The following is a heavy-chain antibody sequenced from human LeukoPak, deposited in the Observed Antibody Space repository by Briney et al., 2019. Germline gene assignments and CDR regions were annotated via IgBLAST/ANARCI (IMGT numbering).Heavy chain of an antibody. J-gene: IGHJ4*02. CDR1: GFTFDDYA. V-gene: IGHV3-9*01. CDR2: ISWNSGSI. Sequence: ALRLSCAASGFTFDDYAMHWVRQAPGKGLEWVSGISWNSGSIGYAGSVKGRFTISRDNTKNSLYLQMNSLRAEDTALYYCAKDTGSSWHQNYYFDYWGQGTLVTVSS. D-gene: IGHD6-13*01. CDR3: AKDTGSSWHQNYYFDY.